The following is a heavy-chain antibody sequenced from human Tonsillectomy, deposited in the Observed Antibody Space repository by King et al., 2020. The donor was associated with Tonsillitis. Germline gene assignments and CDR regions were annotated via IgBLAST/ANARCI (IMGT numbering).Heavy chain of an antibody. CDR1: GFTLSGHD. CDR2: IRRRDYNDAT. J-gene: IGHJ4*02. V-gene: IGHV3-73*02. CDR3: ARAITTLEI. Sequence: DVQLVESGGGWVQPGGSLRLSCAASGFTLSGHDVHWVRQASGKGLDWVGRIRRRDYNDATALGPSVKGRFTIYRDDSKNTAYLQMNSLKIEDTSVYYCARAITTLEIWGQGTLVAVSS. D-gene: IGHD3-3*01.